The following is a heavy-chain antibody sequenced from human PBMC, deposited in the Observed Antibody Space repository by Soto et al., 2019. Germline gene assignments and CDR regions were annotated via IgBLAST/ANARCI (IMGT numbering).Heavy chain of an antibody. Sequence: QVQLVQSGAAVKKPGASVKVSCKASGFSFTGYYIHWLRQAPGQGLEWMGWINAHSGGTEYAQKFQGRVTLTSDTSIATAYLTLTSLTSDDTALYYCAKDVTRQLAYWLDPWGQGTHVTVSS. CDR2: INAHSGGT. D-gene: IGHD6-6*01. CDR3: AKDVTRQLAYWLDP. J-gene: IGHJ5*02. CDR1: GFSFTGYY. V-gene: IGHV1-2*02.